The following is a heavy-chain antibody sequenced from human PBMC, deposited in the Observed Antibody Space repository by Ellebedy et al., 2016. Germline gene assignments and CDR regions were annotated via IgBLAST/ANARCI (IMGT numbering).Heavy chain of an antibody. V-gene: IGHV4-38-2*02. D-gene: IGHD1-26*01. CDR1: GYSISSGYY. J-gene: IGHJ5*02. CDR3: ARVGEWEQNWFDP. Sequence: SETLSLTXTVSGYSISSGYYWGWIRQLPGKGLEWIGSIYHSGSTYYNPPLKSRVTISVDTSKNQFSLKLSSVTAADTAVYYCARVGEWEQNWFDPWGQGTLVTVSS. CDR2: IYHSGST.